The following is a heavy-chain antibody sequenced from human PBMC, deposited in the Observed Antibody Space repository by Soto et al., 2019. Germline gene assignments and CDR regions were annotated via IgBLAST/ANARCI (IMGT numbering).Heavy chain of an antibody. CDR2: IFYSGST. J-gene: IGHJ5*02. V-gene: IGHV4-59*01. D-gene: IGHD1-26*01. CDR1: GGSISNYY. CDR3: ARDGKVSGSATHWFDP. Sequence: QVQLQESGPGLVKPSETLSLTCTVSGGSISNYYWSWIRQPPGKGLEWIGCIFYSGSTNYSPSLRSLVTISVDTSKHQFSLELSSVTAADTAVYYCARDGKVSGSATHWFDPWGQGTLVTVSS.